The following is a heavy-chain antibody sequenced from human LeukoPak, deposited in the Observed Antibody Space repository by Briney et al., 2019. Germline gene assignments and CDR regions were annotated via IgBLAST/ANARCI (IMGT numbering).Heavy chain of an antibody. V-gene: IGHV3-30*18. CDR2: ISYDGCNK. Sequence: PGRSLRLSCAASGFTFSSYGMHWVRQAPGKGLEWVAVISYDGCNKYYADSVKGRFTISRDNSKHTLYLQMNSLRAEDTAVYYCAKDRAPPKHAFDIWGQGTMVTVSS. CDR3: AKDRAPPKHAFDI. J-gene: IGHJ3*02. CDR1: GFTFSSYG.